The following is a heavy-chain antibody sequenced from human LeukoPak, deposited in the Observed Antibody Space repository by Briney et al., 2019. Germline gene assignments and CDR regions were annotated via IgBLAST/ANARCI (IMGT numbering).Heavy chain of an antibody. J-gene: IGHJ6*03. CDR2: IRYDGTNK. V-gene: IGHV3-30*02. D-gene: IGHD6-13*01. CDR3: AKDPAAAFYYYYYMDV. Sequence: GGSLRLSCAASGFTFSVYGMHWVRQAPGKGLEWVTFIRYDGTNKYYADSVKGRFTISRDNSKNTLYLQMNGLRPEDTAVYYCAKDPAAAFYYYYYMDVWGKGTTVTVSS. CDR1: GFTFSVYG.